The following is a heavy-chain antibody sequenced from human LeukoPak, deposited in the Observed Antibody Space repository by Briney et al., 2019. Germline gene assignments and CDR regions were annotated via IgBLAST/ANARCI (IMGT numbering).Heavy chain of an antibody. CDR1: GYSFTSHW. J-gene: IGHJ4*02. CDR2: IYPGDSDT. CDR3: ARRSGNYYYFDY. V-gene: IGHV5-51*01. Sequence: GESLKICCKGSGYSFTSHWIDWVRQMPGKGLEWMGSIYPGDSDTRYSPSFQGQVTISADKSISTAYLQWSSLKASDTAMYYCARRSGNYYYFDYWGQGTLVTVSS. D-gene: IGHD1-26*01.